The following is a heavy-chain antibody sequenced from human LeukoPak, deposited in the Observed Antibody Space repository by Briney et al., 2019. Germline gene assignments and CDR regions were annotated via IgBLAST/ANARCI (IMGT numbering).Heavy chain of an antibody. Sequence: GASVKVSCKASGGTFSSYAISWVRQAPGQGLEWMGRIIPIFGIANYAQKFQGRVTITADKSTSTVYMELSSLRSEDTAAYYCAREGEDVEMANWGQGTLVTVSS. D-gene: IGHD5-24*01. CDR3: AREGEDVEMAN. J-gene: IGHJ4*02. V-gene: IGHV1-69*04. CDR2: IIPIFGIA. CDR1: GGTFSSYA.